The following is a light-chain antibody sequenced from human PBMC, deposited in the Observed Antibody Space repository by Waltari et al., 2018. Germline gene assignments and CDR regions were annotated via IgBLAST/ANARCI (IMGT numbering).Light chain of an antibody. V-gene: IGLV1-40*01. J-gene: IGLJ3*02. CDR2: DPI. CDR1: SSNIGAGYD. Sequence: QSVLTQPPSVSGAPGQSVTISCTGSSSNIGAGYDVHWYQQLPGTAPKLLIYDPIGRPSGVPDRFSGSKSGTSASLAITGLQAEDEADYYCQSYDTSLGGWVFGGATKVTVL. CDR3: QSYDTSLGGWV.